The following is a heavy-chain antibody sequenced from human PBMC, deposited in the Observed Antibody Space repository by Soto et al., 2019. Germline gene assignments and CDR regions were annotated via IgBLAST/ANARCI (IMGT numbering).Heavy chain of an antibody. J-gene: IGHJ4*02. CDR1: GDSVTISDYY. D-gene: IGHD3-22*01. CDR3: AAHDSGGYYAEY. Sequence: QLQLQESGPGLVKPSETLSLTCTVSGDSVTISDYYWGWIRQPPGKGLEWIGSIHYSGSTYYNPPLKSRVTISGDTSKKQFSLKLTSVTAADAAVYYCAAHDSGGYYAEYWGQGTLVTVSA. CDR2: IHYSGST. V-gene: IGHV4-39*01.